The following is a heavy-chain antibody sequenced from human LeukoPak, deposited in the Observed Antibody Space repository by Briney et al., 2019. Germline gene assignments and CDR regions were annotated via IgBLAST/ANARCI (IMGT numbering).Heavy chain of an antibody. Sequence: GASVKVSCKASGGTFSSYTLSWVRQAPGQGLEWMGGIIPIFGTANYAQKFQGRVTITADESTSTAYMELSSLRSEDTAVYYCARGEDYDFWSGFRGAFDIWGQGTMVTVSS. J-gene: IGHJ3*02. CDR3: ARGEDYDFWSGFRGAFDI. CDR2: IIPIFGTA. CDR1: GGTFSSYT. D-gene: IGHD3-3*01. V-gene: IGHV1-69*13.